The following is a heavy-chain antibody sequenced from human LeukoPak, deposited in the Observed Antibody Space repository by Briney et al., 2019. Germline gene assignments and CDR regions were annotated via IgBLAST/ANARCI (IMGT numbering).Heavy chain of an antibody. CDR2: IYYSGST. Sequence: SETLSLTCTVSGGSISSYYWSWIRQPPGKGLEWIGYIYYSGSTNYNPSLKSRVTISVDTSKNQFSLKLSSVTAADTAVYYCARVGDFAEYFQHWGQGTLVTVSS. V-gene: IGHV4-59*01. D-gene: IGHD1-26*01. CDR1: GGSISSYY. J-gene: IGHJ1*01. CDR3: ARVGDFAEYFQH.